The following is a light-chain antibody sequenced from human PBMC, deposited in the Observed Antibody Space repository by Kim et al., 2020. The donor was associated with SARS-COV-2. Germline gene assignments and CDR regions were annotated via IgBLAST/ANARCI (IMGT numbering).Light chain of an antibody. J-gene: IGKJ2*01. CDR3: QQYKTFSPTT. CDR2: KAS. V-gene: IGKV1-5*03. Sequence: APVRERFTLTCRGSQDIGDWLAWFQQHPGKAPRLLIYKASTLQSGVPSRFSGSGSGTEFSLTISGLQPDDFATYYCQQYKTFSPTTFGQGTKLEI. CDR1: QDIGDW.